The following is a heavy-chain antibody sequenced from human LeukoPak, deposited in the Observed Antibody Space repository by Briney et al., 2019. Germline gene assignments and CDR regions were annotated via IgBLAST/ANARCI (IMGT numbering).Heavy chain of an antibody. CDR2: INHSGST. CDR1: GGSFSGYY. V-gene: IGHV4-34*01. CDR3: ARHLGYDSSGYYPGGVLDY. Sequence: TSETLSLTCAVYGGSFSGYYWSWIRQPPGKGLEWIGEINHSGSTNYNPSLKSRVTISVDTSKNQFSLKLSSVTAADTAVYYCARHLGYDSSGYYPGGVLDYWGQGTLVTVSS. J-gene: IGHJ4*02. D-gene: IGHD3-22*01.